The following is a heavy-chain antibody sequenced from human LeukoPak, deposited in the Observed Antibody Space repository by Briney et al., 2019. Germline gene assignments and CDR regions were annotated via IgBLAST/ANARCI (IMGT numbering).Heavy chain of an antibody. CDR1: GYTFTSYD. CDR2: MNPNSGNT. Sequence: ASVTVSCKASGYTFTSYDINWVRQATGQGLEWMGWMNPNSGNTGYAQKFQGRVSMTRNTSISTAYMELSSLRSEDTAVYYCASTLPVGTTLSRYYLDYWGQGTVVTVSS. J-gene: IGHJ4*02. V-gene: IGHV1-8*01. CDR3: ASTLPVGTTLSRYYLDY. D-gene: IGHD1-7*01.